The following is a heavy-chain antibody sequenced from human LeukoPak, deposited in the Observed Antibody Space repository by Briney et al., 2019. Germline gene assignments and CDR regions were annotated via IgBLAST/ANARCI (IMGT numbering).Heavy chain of an antibody. D-gene: IGHD6-19*01. J-gene: IGHJ3*02. Sequence: PGGSLRLSCAASGFTFSSYAMSWVRQAPGKGLEWVSSISGSGGSTYHPDSVKGRFTISRDNSKNTLYLQLNSLRAEDTAVYYCAKDRSSGWYDAFDIWGQGTMVIVSS. CDR2: ISGSGGST. CDR3: AKDRSSGWYDAFDI. CDR1: GFTFSSYA. V-gene: IGHV3-23*01.